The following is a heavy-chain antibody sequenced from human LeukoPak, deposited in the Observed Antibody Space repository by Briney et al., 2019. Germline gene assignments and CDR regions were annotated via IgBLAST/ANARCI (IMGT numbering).Heavy chain of an antibody. CDR1: GYTFTDYY. CDR3: ARSMGGGLGFFQS. V-gene: IGHV1-2*02. CDR2: INPNSGGT. D-gene: IGHD2-15*01. Sequence: GASVKVSCKASGYTFTDYYMHWVRQAPGQGLEWMGWINPNSGGTNYAQSFQGRATMTRDTSIRTAYMELSSLRSDDTAVYYCARSMGGGLGFFQSWGQGTLVAVSS. J-gene: IGHJ1*01.